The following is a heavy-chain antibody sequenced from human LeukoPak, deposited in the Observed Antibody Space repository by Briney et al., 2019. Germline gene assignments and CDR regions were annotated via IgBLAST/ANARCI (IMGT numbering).Heavy chain of an antibody. CDR3: ARDYGFWSGYSMFFDY. CDR2: IRQDGSDK. CDR1: GFTFSSYW. D-gene: IGHD3-3*01. V-gene: IGHV3-7*01. Sequence: GGSLRLSCAASGFTFSSYWMSWVRQAPGKGLEWVANIRQDGSDKYYVDSVKGRFTISRDNAKNSLYLQMNSLRAEDTAVYYCARDYGFWSGYSMFFDYWGQGTLVTVSS. J-gene: IGHJ4*02.